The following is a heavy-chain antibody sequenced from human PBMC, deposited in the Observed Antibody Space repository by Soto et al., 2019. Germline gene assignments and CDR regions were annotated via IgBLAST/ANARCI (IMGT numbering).Heavy chain of an antibody. CDR3: ARGTYGSSWPYGMDV. J-gene: IGHJ6*02. CDR1: GGTFSSYA. Sequence: ASVKVSCKASGGTFSSYAISWVRQAPGQGLEWMGGIIPIFGTANYAQKFQGRVTITADESTSTAYMELSSLRSEDTAVYYCARGTYGSSWPYGMDVWGQGTTVTVSS. V-gene: IGHV1-69*13. CDR2: IIPIFGTA. D-gene: IGHD6-13*01.